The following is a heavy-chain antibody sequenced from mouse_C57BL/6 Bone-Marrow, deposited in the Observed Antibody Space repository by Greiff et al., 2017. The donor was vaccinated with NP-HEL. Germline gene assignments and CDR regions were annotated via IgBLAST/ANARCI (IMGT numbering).Heavy chain of an antibody. CDR3: ARSGDYYGSIYWYFDV. V-gene: IGHV1-53*01. J-gene: IGHJ1*03. CDR1: GYTFTSYW. D-gene: IGHD1-1*01. Sequence: QVQLQQPGTELVKPGASVKLSCKASGYTFTSYWMHWVKQRPGQGLEWIGNINPSNGGTNYNEKFKSKATLTVDKSSSTAYMQLSSLTSEDPAVYYCARSGDYYGSIYWYFDVWGTGTTVTVSS. CDR2: INPSNGGT.